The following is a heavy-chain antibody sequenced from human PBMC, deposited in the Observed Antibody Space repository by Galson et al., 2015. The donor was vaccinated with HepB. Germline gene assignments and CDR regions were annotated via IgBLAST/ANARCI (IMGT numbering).Heavy chain of an antibody. CDR3: AKERAVFPDRYYYYGMDV. V-gene: IGHV3-30*18. CDR2: ISYDGSNK. D-gene: IGHD2-21*01. Sequence: SLRLSCAASGFTFSSYGMHWVRQAPGKGLEWVAVISYDGSNKYYADSVKGRFTISRDNSKNTLYLQMNSLRAEDTAVYYCAKERAVFPDRYYYYGMDVWGQGTTVTVSS. J-gene: IGHJ6*02. CDR1: GFTFSSYG.